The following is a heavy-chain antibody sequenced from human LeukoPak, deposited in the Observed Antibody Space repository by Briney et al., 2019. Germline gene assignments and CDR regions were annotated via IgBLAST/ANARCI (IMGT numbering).Heavy chain of an antibody. J-gene: IGHJ5*02. CDR2: IYHSGST. CDR3: ARGTERASWFDP. CDR1: GGSISSGGYS. Sequence: SSETLSLTCAVSGGSISSGGYSWSWIRQPPGKGLEWIGYIYHSGSTYYSPSLKSRVTISVDRSKNQFSLKLSSVTAADTAVYYCARGTERASWFDPWGQGTLVPVSS. D-gene: IGHD1-1*01. V-gene: IGHV4-30-2*01.